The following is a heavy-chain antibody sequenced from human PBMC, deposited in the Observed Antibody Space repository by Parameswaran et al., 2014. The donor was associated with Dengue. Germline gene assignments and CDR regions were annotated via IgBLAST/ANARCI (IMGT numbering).Heavy chain of an antibody. CDR3: ARDHLDSYYYDSSGYSDY. V-gene: IGHV1-2*06. D-gene: IGHD3-22*01. CDR2: INPNSGGT. J-gene: IGHJ4*02. Sequence: WVRQAPGQGLEWMGRINPNSGGTNYAQKFQGRVTMTRDTSISTAYMELSRLRSDDTAVYYCARDHLDSYYYDSSGYSDYWGQGTLVTVSS.